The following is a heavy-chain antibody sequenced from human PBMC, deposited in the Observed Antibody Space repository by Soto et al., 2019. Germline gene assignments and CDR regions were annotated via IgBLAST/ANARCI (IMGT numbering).Heavy chain of an antibody. J-gene: IGHJ4*02. V-gene: IGHV3-30*04. CDR2: ISYDGSNK. D-gene: IGHD2-15*01. CDR1: GFTFKSNA. Sequence: QVQLVESGGGVVQPGRSLRLSCAASGFTFKSNAMHWVRQAPGKGLEWVAVISYDGSNKHYTDSVKGRFTISRDNSKNTVYLQMNGLRPEDTAVYYCTSSSVSDIVVVAAASELDYWGQGTLVTVSS. CDR3: TSSSVSDIVVVAAASELDY.